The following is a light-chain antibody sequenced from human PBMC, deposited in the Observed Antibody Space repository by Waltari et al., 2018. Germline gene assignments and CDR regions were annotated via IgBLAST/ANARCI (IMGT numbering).Light chain of an antibody. Sequence: DDVMTQSPRSRAVTPGEPASISCRASQTLLHSNGYNYLHWYLQKPGQSPQLLIYLGSNRASGVPDRFSASGSGTYFTLKISRVEAEDIGVYYCMQALQTPYTFGQGTKLEIK. CDR2: LGS. CDR1: QTLLHSNGYNY. J-gene: IGKJ2*01. CDR3: MQALQTPYT. V-gene: IGKV2-28*01.